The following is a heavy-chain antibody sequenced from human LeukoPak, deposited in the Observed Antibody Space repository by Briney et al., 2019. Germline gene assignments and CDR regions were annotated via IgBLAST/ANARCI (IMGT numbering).Heavy chain of an antibody. CDR1: GGTFSSYA. CDR2: IIPIFGTA. Sequence: ASVKVSCKASGGTFSSYAISWVRQAPGQGLEWMGGIIPIFGTANYAQKFQGRVTITTDESTSTAYMELSSLRSEDTAVYYCARGDSNYVAPVDYWGQGTQVTVSS. CDR3: ARGDSNYVAPVDY. V-gene: IGHV1-69*05. D-gene: IGHD4-11*01. J-gene: IGHJ4*02.